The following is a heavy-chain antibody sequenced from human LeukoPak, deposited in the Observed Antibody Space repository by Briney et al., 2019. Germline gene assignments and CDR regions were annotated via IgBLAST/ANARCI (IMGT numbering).Heavy chain of an antibody. V-gene: IGHV3-30*02. J-gene: IGHJ4*02. CDR1: GFPFSSYG. CDR2: IRYDGSNK. CDR3: AKEIDTSGYSPFDY. D-gene: IGHD3-22*01. Sequence: GGSLRLSCAASGFPFSSYGMLWVRQAPGKGLEWVAFIRYDGSNKYYVDSVKGRFTISRDNSKNTLYLQMNSLRAEDTAVYYCAKEIDTSGYSPFDYWGQGTLVTVSS.